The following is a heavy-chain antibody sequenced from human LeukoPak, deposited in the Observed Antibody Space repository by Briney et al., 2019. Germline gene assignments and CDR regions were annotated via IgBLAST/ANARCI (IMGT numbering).Heavy chain of an antibody. Sequence: ASVTDSCLASGYTFNSYYMHWVRQAPGQGLEWMGIINPSGGSTSYAQKFQGRVTMTRDTSTSTVYMELSSLRSEDTAVYYCARESYGEEDNWGQGTLVTVSS. CDR1: GYTFNSYY. V-gene: IGHV1-46*02. D-gene: IGHD4-17*01. CDR2: INPSGGST. CDR3: ARESYGEEDN. J-gene: IGHJ4*02.